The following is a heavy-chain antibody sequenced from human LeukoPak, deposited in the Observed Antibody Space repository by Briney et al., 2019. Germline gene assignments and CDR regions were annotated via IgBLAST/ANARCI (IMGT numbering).Heavy chain of an antibody. J-gene: IGHJ4*02. Sequence: SETLSLTCTVSGGSISSYYWSWIRQPSGKGLEWIGRIYTSGSTNYNPSLKSRVTMSVDTSKNQFSLKLSSVTAADTAVYYCAATYYYDSSGYYYAPGGWDYWGQGTLVTVSS. D-gene: IGHD3-22*01. CDR2: IYTSGST. CDR1: GGSISSYY. CDR3: AATYYYDSSGYYYAPGGWDY. V-gene: IGHV4-4*07.